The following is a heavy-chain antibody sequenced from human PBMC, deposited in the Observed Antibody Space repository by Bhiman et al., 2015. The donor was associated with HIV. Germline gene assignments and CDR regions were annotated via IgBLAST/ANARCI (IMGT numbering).Heavy chain of an antibody. V-gene: IGHV3-74*01. CDR2: INSDGSTT. J-gene: IGHJ4*02. CDR3: ATSAGSGSRAHDF. Sequence: EVQLVESGGGLVQPGGSLRLSCAASGFSFRTDWMHWVRQAPGKGLVWVSCINSDGSTTSYVDSVKGRFTISRDNARNTVYLQMNSLGVEDTAVYYCATSAGSGSRAHDFWGQGALVTVSS. D-gene: IGHD3-10*01. CDR1: GFSFRTDW.